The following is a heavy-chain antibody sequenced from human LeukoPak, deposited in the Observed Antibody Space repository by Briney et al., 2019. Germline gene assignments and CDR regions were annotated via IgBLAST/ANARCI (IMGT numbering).Heavy chain of an antibody. J-gene: IGHJ4*02. CDR2: MNPNSGNT. D-gene: IGHD2-21*02. Sequence: ASVKVSCKASGYTFTSYDVQWVRQATGQGLEWMGLMNPNSGNTGYAQRFQGRVTMTRDTSISTAYMELSSLRSEDTAVYYCARKGKVTAGTHYFDYWGQGTLVTVSS. V-gene: IGHV1-8*01. CDR3: ARKGKVTAGTHYFDY. CDR1: GYTFTSYD.